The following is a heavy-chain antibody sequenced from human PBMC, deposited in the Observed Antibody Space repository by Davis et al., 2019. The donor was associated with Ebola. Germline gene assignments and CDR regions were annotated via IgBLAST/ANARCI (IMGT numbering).Heavy chain of an antibody. CDR1: GYIFTDYW. J-gene: IGHJ4*02. D-gene: IGHD1-26*01. Sequence: PGGSLRLSCKGSGYIFTDYWIDWVRQMPGKGLEWMGIIYAGDSDTRYSPSFEGQVTISVDRSITTAYLQWSSLKASDTAIYYCARQGGGSGRLTSFDYWGQGTLVTVSS. CDR3: ARQGGGSGRLTSFDY. CDR2: IYAGDSDT. V-gene: IGHV5-51*01.